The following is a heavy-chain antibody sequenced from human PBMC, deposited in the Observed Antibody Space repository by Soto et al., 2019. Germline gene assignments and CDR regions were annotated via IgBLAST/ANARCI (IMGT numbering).Heavy chain of an antibody. D-gene: IGHD2-15*01. V-gene: IGHV5-10-1*01. CDR3: ARHKVVAAPGFDY. Sequence: GESLKISCNGSGYSFTSYWISWVRQMPGKGLEWMGRIDPSDSYTNYSPSFQGHVTISADKSISTAYLQWSSLEASDTAMYYCARHKVVAAPGFDYWGQGTLVTVSS. CDR1: GYSFTSYW. CDR2: IDPSDSYT. J-gene: IGHJ4*02.